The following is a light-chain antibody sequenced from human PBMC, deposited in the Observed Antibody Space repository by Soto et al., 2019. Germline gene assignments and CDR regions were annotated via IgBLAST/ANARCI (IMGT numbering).Light chain of an antibody. Sequence: QSALTQPASVSGSPGQSITISCTGTSSDIGGYKYVSWYQQRPGKAPTLIIYEVRNRPSGVSRRFSGSKSGNTASLTISGLQAEDEADYYCQSYDGSDQVFGGGTKVTVL. CDR2: EVR. CDR3: QSYDGSDQV. CDR1: SSDIGGYKY. J-gene: IGLJ3*02. V-gene: IGLV2-14*01.